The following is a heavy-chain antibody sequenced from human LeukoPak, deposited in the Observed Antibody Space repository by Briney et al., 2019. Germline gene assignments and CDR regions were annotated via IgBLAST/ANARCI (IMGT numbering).Heavy chain of an antibody. D-gene: IGHD3-22*01. Sequence: SVKVSCKASGYTFTGYYMHWVRQAPGQGLEWMGWINPSGDPTTYAQKFQGRVTMTSDMSTSTVYMELSSLRSEDTAVYYCARSSGYYSSLFYMHVWGKGTTVTVSS. J-gene: IGHJ6*03. CDR3: ARSSGYYSSLFYMHV. CDR1: GYTFTGYY. CDR2: INPSGDPT. V-gene: IGHV1-46*01.